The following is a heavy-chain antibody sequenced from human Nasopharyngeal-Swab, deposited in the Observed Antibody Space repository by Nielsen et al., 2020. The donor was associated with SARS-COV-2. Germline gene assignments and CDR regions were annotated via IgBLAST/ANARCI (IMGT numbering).Heavy chain of an antibody. CDR3: ARRGYDYVWGSCRPESWFDP. CDR1: GYSFTSYW. D-gene: IGHD3-16*02. Sequence: GESLKISCKGSGYSFTSYWIGWVRQMPGKGLEWMGIIYPGDSDTRYSPSFQGQVTISADKSISTAYLQWSSLKASDTAMYYCARRGYDYVWGSCRPESWFDPWGQGTLVTVSS. V-gene: IGHV5-51*01. J-gene: IGHJ5*02. CDR2: IYPGDSDT.